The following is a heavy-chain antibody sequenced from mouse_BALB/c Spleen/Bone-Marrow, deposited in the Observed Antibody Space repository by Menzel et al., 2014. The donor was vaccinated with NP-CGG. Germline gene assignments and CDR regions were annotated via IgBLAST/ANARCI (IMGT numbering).Heavy chain of an antibody. CDR2: INPGSGGF. V-gene: IGHV1-54*02. Sequence: QVQLQQSGPELIRPGTLVKVSCKASGYAFTNYLIEWVKQRPGQGLEWIGVINPGSGGFNYNEKFKGKATLTADKFSNTAYMQLSSLTSNDSAVYFCAREWTGRASSYWGQGTALTSSS. D-gene: IGHD3-2*01. J-gene: IGHJ2*01. CDR3: AREWTGRASSY. CDR1: GYAFTNYL.